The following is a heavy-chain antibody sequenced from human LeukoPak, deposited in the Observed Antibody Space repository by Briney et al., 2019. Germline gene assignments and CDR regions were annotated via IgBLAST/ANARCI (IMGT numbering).Heavy chain of an antibody. CDR1: GFTFSSYA. D-gene: IGHD3-22*01. CDR3: AKSWNYYDSSGDDALDI. J-gene: IGHJ3*02. Sequence: HTGGSLRLSCAASGFTFSSYAMSWVRQAPGKGLEWVSAISGSGGSTYYADSVKGRFTISRDNSKNTLYLQMNSLRVEDTAVYYCAKSWNYYDSSGDDALDIWGQGTMVTVSS. CDR2: ISGSGGST. V-gene: IGHV3-23*01.